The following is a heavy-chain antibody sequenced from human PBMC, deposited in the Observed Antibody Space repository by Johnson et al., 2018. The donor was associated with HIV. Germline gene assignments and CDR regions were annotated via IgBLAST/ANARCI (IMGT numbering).Heavy chain of an antibody. V-gene: IGHV3-66*01. Sequence: VQLVESGGGLVQPGESLRLSCAASGFTVSSNYMSWVRQAPGKGLEWVSVIYSGGSTYYADSVKGRFTISRDKSKNTLYLQMNSLRAEDTAVYYCARDRIQLWSARDAFDIWGQGTMVTVSS. CDR3: ARDRIQLWSARDAFDI. D-gene: IGHD5-18*01. CDR1: GFTVSSNY. J-gene: IGHJ3*02. CDR2: IYSGGST.